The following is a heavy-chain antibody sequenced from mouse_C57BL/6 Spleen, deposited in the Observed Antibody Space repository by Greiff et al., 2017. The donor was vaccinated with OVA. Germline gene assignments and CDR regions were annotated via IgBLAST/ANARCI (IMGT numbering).Heavy chain of an antibody. CDR3: ARPYYYGSSYVLYWYFDV. CDR1: GFTFSSYT. V-gene: IGHV5-9*01. J-gene: IGHJ1*03. D-gene: IGHD1-1*01. Sequence: EVHLVESGGGLVKPGGSLKLSCAASGFTFSSYTMSWVRQTPEKRLEWVATISGGGGNTYYPDSVKGRFTISRDNAKNTLYLQMSSLRSEDTALYYCARPYYYGSSYVLYWYFDVWGTGTTVTVSS. CDR2: ISGGGGNT.